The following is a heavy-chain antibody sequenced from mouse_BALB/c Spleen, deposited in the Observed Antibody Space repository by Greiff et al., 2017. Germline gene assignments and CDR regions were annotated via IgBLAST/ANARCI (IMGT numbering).Heavy chain of an antibody. Sequence: VQLQQSGAELVRPGVSVKISCKGSGYTFTDYAMHWVKQSHAKSLEWIGVISTYYGDASYNQKFKGKATMTVDKSSSTAYMELARLTSEDSAIYYCARSEDYGSRYWGQGTLVTVSA. J-gene: IGHJ3*01. CDR1: GYTFTDYA. V-gene: IGHV1S137*01. CDR2: ISTYYGDA. CDR3: ARSEDYGSRY. D-gene: IGHD1-1*01.